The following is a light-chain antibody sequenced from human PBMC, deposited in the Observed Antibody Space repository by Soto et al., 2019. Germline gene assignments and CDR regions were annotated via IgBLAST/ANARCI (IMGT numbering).Light chain of an antibody. Sequence: SVLTQPASVSGSPGQSITISCTGTSSDVGSYNLVSWYQQHPGKAPKLMIYEGSKRPSGVSNRFSGSKSGNTASLAISGLRSDDEADYYCVAWDGSLTGWVFGGGTKLTVL. CDR2: EGS. CDR1: SSDVGSYNL. J-gene: IGLJ3*02. CDR3: VAWDGSLTGWV. V-gene: IGLV2-14*02.